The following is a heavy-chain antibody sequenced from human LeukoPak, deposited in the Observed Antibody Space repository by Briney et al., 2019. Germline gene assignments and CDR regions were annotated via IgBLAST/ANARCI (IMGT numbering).Heavy chain of an antibody. D-gene: IGHD3-22*01. J-gene: IGHJ4*02. CDR1: GFTFDDYA. CDR3: AKGTYDSSGYYYSIEHQYYFDY. CDR2: ISWNSGSI. V-gene: IGHV3-9*01. Sequence: PGRSLRLSCAASGFTFDDYAMHWVRQAPGKGLEWVSGISWNSGSIGYADSVKGRFTISRDNAKNSLYLQMNSLRAEDTALYYCAKGTYDSSGYYYSIEHQYYFDYWGQGTLVTVSS.